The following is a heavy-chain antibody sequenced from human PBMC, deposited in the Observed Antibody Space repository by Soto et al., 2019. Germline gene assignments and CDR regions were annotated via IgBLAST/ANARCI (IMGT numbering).Heavy chain of an antibody. CDR3: AKAKNDYNWDNRPPFDY. CDR2: ISANDVGT. J-gene: IGHJ4*02. V-gene: IGHV3-23*01. D-gene: IGHD1-20*01. Sequence: GGSLRLSCEASGFTLRNYAMTWVRQAPGKGLEWVSLISANDVGTYYAESVKTRFTLSTDQSRNTVYLQMDSLRADDTAIYYCAKAKNDYNWDNRPPFDYWGQGTLVTVSS. CDR1: GFTLRNYA.